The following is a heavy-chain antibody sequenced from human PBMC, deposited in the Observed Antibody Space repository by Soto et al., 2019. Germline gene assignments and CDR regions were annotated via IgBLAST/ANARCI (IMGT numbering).Heavy chain of an antibody. D-gene: IGHD6-13*01. CDR3: ARDLGAEEGGNGGF. J-gene: IGHJ4*01. CDR2: INPSGGST. CDR1: GYTFTSYY. V-gene: IGHV1-46*01. Sequence: QVQLVQSGAEVKKPGASVKVSCMASGYTFTSYYMHWVRQAPGQGLEWMGIINPSGGSTSYAQKVHRRVIYARNKTPCSTHVGLCSLRLGGTAAQYFARDLGAEEGGNGGFCGHGTLVIFS.